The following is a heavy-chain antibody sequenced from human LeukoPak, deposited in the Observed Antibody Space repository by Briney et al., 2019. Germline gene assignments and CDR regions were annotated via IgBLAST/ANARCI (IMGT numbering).Heavy chain of an antibody. Sequence: GGSLRLSCAVSGFTFSSYAMSWVRQAPGKGLEWVSAISGSGGGTFYADSVKGRFTISGDNSKNTLYLQMNSLRAEDTAVYYCAKVSRNIVATKPIDFWGQGTLVTVSS. CDR3: AKVSRNIVATKPIDF. V-gene: IGHV3-23*01. CDR1: GFTFSSYA. CDR2: ISGSGGGT. D-gene: IGHD5-12*01. J-gene: IGHJ4*02.